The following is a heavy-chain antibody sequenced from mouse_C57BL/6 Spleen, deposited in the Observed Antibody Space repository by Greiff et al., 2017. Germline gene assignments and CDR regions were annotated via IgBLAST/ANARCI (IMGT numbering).Heavy chain of an antibody. CDR1: GFTFTDYY. V-gene: IGHV7-3*01. Sequence: EVQGVESGGGLVQPGGSLSLSCAASGFTFTDYYMSWVRQPPGKALEWLGFIRNKANGYTTEYSASVKGRFTISRANSQSILYLQVNALSAEDSATYYCARSVYDCFDYWGQGTTLTVSS. CDR2: IRNKANGYTT. CDR3: ARSVYDCFDY. D-gene: IGHD2-3*01. J-gene: IGHJ2*01.